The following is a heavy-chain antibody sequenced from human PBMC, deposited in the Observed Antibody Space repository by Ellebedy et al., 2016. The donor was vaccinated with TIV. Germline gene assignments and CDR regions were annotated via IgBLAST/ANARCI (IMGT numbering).Heavy chain of an antibody. V-gene: IGHV3-74*01. CDR3: TKGYGFEYFQS. Sequence: PGGSLRLSCAASGFTFRSFWMHWVRQAPGKGLVWVSRINSDGSSTRYADSVKGRFTISRDNAKNSLYLQMNSLRVEDTAFYYCTKGYGFEYFQSWGQGTLVTVSS. J-gene: IGHJ1*01. CDR1: GFTFRSFW. CDR2: INSDGSST. D-gene: IGHD5-24*01.